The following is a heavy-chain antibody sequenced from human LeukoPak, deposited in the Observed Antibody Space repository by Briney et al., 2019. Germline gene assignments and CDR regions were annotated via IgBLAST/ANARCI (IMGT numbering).Heavy chain of an antibody. J-gene: IGHJ4*02. CDR2: ISSNGGST. CDR3: ARGMVSPDY. Sequence: PGGSLILSCAASGFTFSSYAMHWVRQAPGKGLEYVSAISSNGGSTYYANSVKGRFTISRDNSKNTLYLQMGSLRAEDMAVYYCARGMVSPDYWGQGTLVTVSS. V-gene: IGHV3-64*01. D-gene: IGHD5-18*01. CDR1: GFTFSSYA.